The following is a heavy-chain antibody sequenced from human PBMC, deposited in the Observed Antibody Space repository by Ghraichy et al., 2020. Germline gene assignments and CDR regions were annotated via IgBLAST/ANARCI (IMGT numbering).Heavy chain of an antibody. Sequence: LSLTCAASGFTFSSCWMSWVRQAPGKGLWWVANIKQDGSEKYYVDSVRGRFTISRDNAKNSLYLHRNSLRAEDTAVYYCALYTSGPYDEYLQHWGQGTLVTVSS. J-gene: IGHJ1*01. CDR1: GFTFSSCW. D-gene: IGHD6-19*01. CDR3: ALYTSGPYDEYLQH. CDR2: IKQDGSEK. V-gene: IGHV3-7*01.